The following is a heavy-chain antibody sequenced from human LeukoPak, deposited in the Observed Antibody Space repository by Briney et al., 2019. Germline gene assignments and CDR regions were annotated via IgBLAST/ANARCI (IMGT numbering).Heavy chain of an antibody. CDR3: ARAYSRESGYDFVFEK. Sequence: PSGGSLRLSCAASGFTFSSYGMHWVRQAPGKGLEWVAVIRFDGSTKYYADSVKGRFTISRDNSKNTVYLEMNSLRAEDTAVYYCARAYSRESGYDFVFEKWGQGTLVSVSS. CDR1: GFTFSSYG. V-gene: IGHV3-33*01. CDR2: IRFDGSTK. J-gene: IGHJ4*02. D-gene: IGHD5-12*01.